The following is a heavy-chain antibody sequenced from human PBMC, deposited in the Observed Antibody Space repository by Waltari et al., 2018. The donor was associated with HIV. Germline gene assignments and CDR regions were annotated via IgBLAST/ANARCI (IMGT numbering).Heavy chain of an antibody. CDR2: IYHSGST. V-gene: IGHV4-38-2*02. J-gene: IGHJ6*02. Sequence: QVQLQESGPGLVKPSATLSLTCAVSGYSISSGYYWGWIRQPPGKGLEWIGSIYHSGSTYYNPALKSRVTISVDTSKNQFSLKLSSVTAADTAVYYCARDPRYGGATHYGMDVWGQGTTVTVSS. D-gene: IGHD1-26*01. CDR1: GYSISSGYY. CDR3: ARDPRYGGATHYGMDV.